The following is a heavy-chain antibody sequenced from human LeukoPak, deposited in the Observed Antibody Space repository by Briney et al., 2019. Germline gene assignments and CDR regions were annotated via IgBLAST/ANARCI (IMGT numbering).Heavy chain of an antibody. Sequence: APVKVSCKASGYTFTGYYMHWVRQAPGQGLEWMGRINPNSGGTNYAQKFQGRVTMTRDTSISTAYMELSRLRSDDTAVYYCARVINSLGYLDYWGQGTLVTVSS. CDR1: GYTFTGYY. CDR3: ARVINSLGYLDY. J-gene: IGHJ4*02. D-gene: IGHD4-11*01. CDR2: INPNSGGT. V-gene: IGHV1-2*06.